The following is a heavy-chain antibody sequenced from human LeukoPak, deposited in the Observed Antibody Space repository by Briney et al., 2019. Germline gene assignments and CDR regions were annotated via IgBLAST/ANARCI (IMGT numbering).Heavy chain of an antibody. Sequence: ASVKVSCKASGYTFTGYYMHWVRQAPGQGLEWMGWINPNSSGTNYAQKFQGRVTMTRDTSISTAYMELSRLRSEDTAVYYCATAGIGHYYGSGSYLDAWGKGTTVTISS. V-gene: IGHV1-2*02. D-gene: IGHD3-10*01. CDR1: GYTFTGYY. J-gene: IGHJ6*04. CDR3: ATAGIGHYYGSGSYLDA. CDR2: INPNSSGT.